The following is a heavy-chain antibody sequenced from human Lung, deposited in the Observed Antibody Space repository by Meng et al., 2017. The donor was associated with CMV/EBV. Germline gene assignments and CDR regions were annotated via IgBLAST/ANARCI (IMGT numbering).Heavy chain of an antibody. Sequence: LXCAVSGGVINVYYWSWIRQPPGKGLEWVGSISYDGTTSYNPSLNSRVTISLDTSKSQFSLILTSVTAADTALYYCAGLLPSGKYVHHWFDPWGQGTLVTVSS. D-gene: IGHD3-10*02. CDR3: AGLLPSGKYVHHWFDP. J-gene: IGHJ5*01. V-gene: IGHV4-59*12. CDR1: GGVINVYY. CDR2: ISYDGTT.